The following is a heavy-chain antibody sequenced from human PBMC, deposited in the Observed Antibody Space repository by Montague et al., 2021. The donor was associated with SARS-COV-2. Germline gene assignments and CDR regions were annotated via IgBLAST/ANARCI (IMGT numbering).Heavy chain of an antibody. J-gene: IGHJ2*01. Sequence: SLRLSCAASGFTFSSYAMSWVRQAPGKGLEWVSDISSSGGHTYYADSVKGWSTISRDNSKDTLYLQMNSLGAEDTAVYYCAKDRGGNSGWYFDLWGRGTLVIGSS. D-gene: IGHD4-23*01. CDR2: ISSSGGHT. V-gene: IGHV3-23*01. CDR1: GFTFSSYA. CDR3: AKDRGGNSGWYFDL.